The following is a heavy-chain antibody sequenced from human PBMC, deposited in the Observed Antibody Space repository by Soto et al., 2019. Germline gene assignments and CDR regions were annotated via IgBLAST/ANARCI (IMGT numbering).Heavy chain of an antibody. CDR3: AREGGRYYYYYMDV. D-gene: IGHD3-16*01. V-gene: IGHV1-2*04. Sequence: ASVKVSCKASGYTFTGYYMHWVRQAPGQGLEWMGWINPNSGGTNYAQKFQGWVTMTRDTSISTAYMELSRLRSDDTAVYYCAREGGRYYYYYMDVWGKGTTVTVSS. CDR1: GYTFTGYY. J-gene: IGHJ6*03. CDR2: INPNSGGT.